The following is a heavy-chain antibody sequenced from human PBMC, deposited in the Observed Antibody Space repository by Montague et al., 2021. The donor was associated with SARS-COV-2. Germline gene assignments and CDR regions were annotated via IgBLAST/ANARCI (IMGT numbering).Heavy chain of an antibody. Sequence: CAISGDSVSSNSATWNWVRQSPSRGLEWLGRTYYRSKWYNDYAVXVRGRVTINPDTSKNQFSLQLNSVTPEDTAIYYCTSGRGGNYNVMDVWGQGTTVTASS. CDR3: TSGRGGNYNVMDV. CDR1: GDSVSSNSAT. D-gene: IGHD3-16*01. J-gene: IGHJ6*02. V-gene: IGHV6-1*01. CDR2: TYYRSKWYN.